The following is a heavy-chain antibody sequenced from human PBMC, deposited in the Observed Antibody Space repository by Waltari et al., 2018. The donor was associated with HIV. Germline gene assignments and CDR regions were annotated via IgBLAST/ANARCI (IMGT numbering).Heavy chain of an antibody. CDR2: ISGLSADRR. Sequence: QIHLVQSGAEVKKPGASVKVSCKASGNTFSDYGIAWVRQAPGQGLEWMGWISGLSADRRNYAQKFQGRVTLSTDTSTTTAYMELRSLRSDDTAIYYCARGSLLGNWLDPWGQGTLVTVSS. V-gene: IGHV1-18*01. J-gene: IGHJ5*02. D-gene: IGHD3-10*01. CDR1: GNTFSDYG. CDR3: ARGSLLGNWLDP.